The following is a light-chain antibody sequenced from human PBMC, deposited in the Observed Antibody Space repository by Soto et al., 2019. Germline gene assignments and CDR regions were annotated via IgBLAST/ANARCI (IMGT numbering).Light chain of an antibody. CDR1: SSDVGGYNY. Sequence: QSVLTQPASVSGSPGQSITIPCTGTSSDVGGYNYVSWYQQHPGKAPKLMIYDVSNRPSGVSNRFSGSKSGNTASLTISGLQAEDEADYYCSSYTSSSTLPLWVFGTGTKVTVL. CDR2: DVS. CDR3: SSYTSSSTLPLWV. J-gene: IGLJ1*01. V-gene: IGLV2-14*01.